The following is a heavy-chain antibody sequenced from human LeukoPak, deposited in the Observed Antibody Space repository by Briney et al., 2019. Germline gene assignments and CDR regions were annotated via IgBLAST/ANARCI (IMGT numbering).Heavy chain of an antibody. V-gene: IGHV1-3*01. CDR3: ARGERRYFDYFDY. Sequence: GASVKVSCKASGYTFTSYAMHWVRQAPGQRLEWVGWINAGNGNTKYSQKFQGRVTITRDTSASTAYMELSSLRSEDTAVYYCARGERRYFDYFDYWGQGTLVTVSS. D-gene: IGHD3-9*01. CDR1: GYTFTSYA. J-gene: IGHJ4*02. CDR2: INAGNGNT.